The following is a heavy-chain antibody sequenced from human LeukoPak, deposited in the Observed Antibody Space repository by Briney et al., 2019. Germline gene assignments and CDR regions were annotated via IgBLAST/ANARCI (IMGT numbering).Heavy chain of an antibody. J-gene: IGHJ4*02. CDR1: GYSFTSQW. Sequence: KCGESLKICCKASGYSFTSQWICWVRLMPGKGVEWMGNIDPAHSDARYSPSFQGQVTISADKSISTAYLQWSSLKASDTAMYYCARPPQVGVPDYWGQGTLVTVSS. CDR3: ARPPQVGVPDY. D-gene: IGHD1-26*01. V-gene: IGHV5-51*01. CDR2: IDPAHSDA.